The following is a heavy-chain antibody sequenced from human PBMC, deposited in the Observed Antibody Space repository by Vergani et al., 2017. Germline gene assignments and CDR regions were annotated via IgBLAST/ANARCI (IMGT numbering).Heavy chain of an antibody. D-gene: IGHD5-12*01. V-gene: IGHV4-30-4*01. CDR1: GGAFSGDDYY. J-gene: IGHJ6*03. CDR2: IHYSGST. CDR3: ARALSYDGYYMDV. Sequence: QVQLQESGPGLVKPSQTLSLTCTVSGGAFSGDDYYWSWIRQSPGKALEWIGYIHYSGSTYYNPSLKSRVTISADRTKNHFSLNLDSVTAADTAVYYCARALSYDGYYMDVWGKGTTVTVSS.